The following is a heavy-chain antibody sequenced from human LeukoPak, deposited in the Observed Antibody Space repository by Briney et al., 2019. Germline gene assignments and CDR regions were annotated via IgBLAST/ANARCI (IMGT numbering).Heavy chain of an antibody. Sequence: ASVKVSCKASGYTFTGYYMHWVRQAPGQGLEWMGWINPNSGGTNYAQKFQGRVTMTRDTSISTAYMELSRLRSDDTAVYYCVRARGCSNCLLTDGFDSWGQGTKVTVSS. V-gene: IGHV1-2*02. CDR3: VRARGCSNCLLTDGFDS. CDR1: GYTFTGYY. J-gene: IGHJ3*01. D-gene: IGHD6-13*01. CDR2: INPNSGGT.